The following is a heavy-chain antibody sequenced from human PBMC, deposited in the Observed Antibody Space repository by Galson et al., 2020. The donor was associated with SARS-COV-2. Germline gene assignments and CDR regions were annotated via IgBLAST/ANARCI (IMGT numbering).Heavy chain of an antibody. Sequence: SETLSLTCTVSGGSIISGAYYWSWIRQPAGKGLEWIGRIYTTTGGTNYNPPLKSRVTISVDTSKNQFSLRLTSVTAADTAVYYCARESRWDRYFDFWGQGTLVTVSS. CDR3: ARESRWDRYFDF. J-gene: IGHJ4*02. V-gene: IGHV4-61*02. CDR2: IYTTTGGT. D-gene: IGHD1-26*01. CDR1: GGSIISGAYY.